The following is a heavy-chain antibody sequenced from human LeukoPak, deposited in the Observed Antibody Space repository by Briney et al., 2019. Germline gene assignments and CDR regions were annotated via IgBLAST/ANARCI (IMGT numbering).Heavy chain of an antibody. J-gene: IGHJ5*02. Sequence: ASVKVSCKASGYTFTGYYMHWVRQAPGQGLEWMGWINPNSGGTNYAQKFQGRVTMTRDTSISTAYMELSRLRSDDTAVYYCAREVYRSSTSCFRFDPWGQGTLVTVSS. D-gene: IGHD2-2*01. V-gene: IGHV1-2*02. CDR2: INPNSGGT. CDR1: GYTFTGYY. CDR3: AREVYRSSTSCFRFDP.